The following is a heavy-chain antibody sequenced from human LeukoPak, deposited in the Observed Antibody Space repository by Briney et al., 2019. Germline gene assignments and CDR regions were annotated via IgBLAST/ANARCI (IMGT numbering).Heavy chain of an antibody. D-gene: IGHD6-13*01. Sequence: SVKVSCKASGGTFSSYAISWVRQAPGQGLEWMGRIIPILGIANYAQKFQGRVTITADESTSTAYMELSSLRSEDTAVYYCARHWYSDYYYYYMDVWGKGTTVTVSS. J-gene: IGHJ6*03. V-gene: IGHV1-69*04. CDR1: GGTFSSYA. CDR3: ARHWYSDYYYYYMDV. CDR2: IIPILGIA.